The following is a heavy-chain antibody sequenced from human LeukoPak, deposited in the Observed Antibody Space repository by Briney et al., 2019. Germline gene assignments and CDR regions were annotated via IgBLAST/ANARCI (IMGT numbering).Heavy chain of an antibody. CDR1: GGSISSYY. Sequence: PSETLSLTCTVSGGSISSYYWSWIRQPPGKGLEWIGYIYYSGSTNYNPSLKSRVTISVDTSKNQFSLKLSSVTAADTAVYYCARDRGYSSGWYWFDRWGQGTLVTVSS. CDR2: IYYSGST. V-gene: IGHV4-59*01. CDR3: ARDRGYSSGWYWFDR. D-gene: IGHD6-19*01. J-gene: IGHJ5*02.